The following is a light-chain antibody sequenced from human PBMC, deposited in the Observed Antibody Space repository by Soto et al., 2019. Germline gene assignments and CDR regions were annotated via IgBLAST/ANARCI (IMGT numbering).Light chain of an antibody. CDR3: RQYNSWPPGT. V-gene: IGKV1-5*03. Sequence: SQMTQSPSTLSGSVGDRVTITCRASQTISSWLAWYQQKPGKAPKLLIYKASTLKSGVPARFSGSGSGTEFTLTISSLQSEDFALYYCRQYNSWPPGTFGQGTKVDIK. CDR2: KAS. J-gene: IGKJ2*02. CDR1: QTISSW.